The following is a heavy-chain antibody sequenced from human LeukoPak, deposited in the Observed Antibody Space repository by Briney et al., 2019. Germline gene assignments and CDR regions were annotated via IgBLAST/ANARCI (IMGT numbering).Heavy chain of an antibody. Sequence: GGSLRLSCAASGFTFSSYAMSWVRQAPGKGLEWVSVISGSGANTYYADSVKGRFTISRDSSKNTLYLQMNSLRAEDTAVYYCAKKGGYSYGYQYFHHWGQGTLVTVSS. V-gene: IGHV3-23*01. D-gene: IGHD5-18*01. CDR2: ISGSGANT. J-gene: IGHJ1*01. CDR1: GFTFSSYA. CDR3: AKKGGYSYGYQYFHH.